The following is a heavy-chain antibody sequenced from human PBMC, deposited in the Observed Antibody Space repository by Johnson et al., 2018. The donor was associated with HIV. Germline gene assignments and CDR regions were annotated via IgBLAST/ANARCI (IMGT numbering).Heavy chain of an antibody. CDR1: GFTFSSYA. J-gene: IGHJ3*02. V-gene: IGHV3-66*01. Sequence: VQLVESGGGLVQPGGPLRLSCAASGFTFSSYAMSWVRQAPGKGLEWVSVIYSGGSTFYADSVKGRFTISRDNSGNTLYLQMDSLRVEDTAVYYCASTRLGAFDIWGQGTMVTVSS. D-gene: IGHD6-6*01. CDR2: IYSGGST. CDR3: ASTRLGAFDI.